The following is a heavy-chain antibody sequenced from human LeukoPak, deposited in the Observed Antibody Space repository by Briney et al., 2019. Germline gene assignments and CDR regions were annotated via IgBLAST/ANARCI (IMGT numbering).Heavy chain of an antibody. CDR3: ARARLYSYAYYFDY. Sequence: GGSLRLSCAASGFTVSSIYMSWVRQAPGKGLEWVSVIYSGGSTYYADSVKGRFTISRDNSKNTLYLQMNSLRAEDTAVYYCARARLYSYAYYFDYWGQGTLVTVSS. CDR1: GFTVSSIY. J-gene: IGHJ4*02. D-gene: IGHD5-18*01. CDR2: IYSGGST. V-gene: IGHV3-53*01.